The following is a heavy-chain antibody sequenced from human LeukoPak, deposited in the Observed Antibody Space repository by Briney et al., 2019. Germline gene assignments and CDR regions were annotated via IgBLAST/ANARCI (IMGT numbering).Heavy chain of an antibody. V-gene: IGHV4-30-2*01. CDR2: IYHSGST. CDR3: ARGLYPDVNDAFDI. J-gene: IGHJ3*02. D-gene: IGHD3-16*01. Sequence: SETLSLTCAVSGGSISSGGYSWSWIRQPPGKGLEWIGYIYHSGSTYYNPSLKSRVTISVDRSKNQFSLKLSSVTAADTAVYYCARGLYPDVNDAFDIWGQGTMVTVSS. CDR1: GGSISSGGYS.